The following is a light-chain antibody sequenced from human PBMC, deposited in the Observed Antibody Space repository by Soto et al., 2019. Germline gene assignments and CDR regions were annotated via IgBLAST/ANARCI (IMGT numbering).Light chain of an antibody. Sequence: DIQMTQSPSSLSASVGDRVTITCRASQGISTYLAWYQQKPGKVPKLLIYAASTLQSGVPSRFSGSGSGTNFTLTISSLQPEDVETYYCQKYNSVPLTFGGGTKVEIK. CDR1: QGISTY. V-gene: IGKV1-27*01. CDR2: AAS. CDR3: QKYNSVPLT. J-gene: IGKJ4*01.